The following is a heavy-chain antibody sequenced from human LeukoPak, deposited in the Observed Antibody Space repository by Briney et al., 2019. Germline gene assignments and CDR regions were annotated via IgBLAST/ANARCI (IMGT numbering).Heavy chain of an antibody. V-gene: IGHV3-7*03. CDR1: GFTFGKYR. Sequence: GGSLRLSCVASGFTFGKYRMSWVRQAPGKGLEWVANIKLDGSEKNYVDSVKGRFTISRDNTKNSLYLQMNSLRAEDTAVFYCARDQYDTWSRRGNFDSWGQGTLVIVSS. CDR3: ARDQYDTWSRRGNFDS. J-gene: IGHJ4*02. CDR2: IKLDGSEK. D-gene: IGHD3-3*01.